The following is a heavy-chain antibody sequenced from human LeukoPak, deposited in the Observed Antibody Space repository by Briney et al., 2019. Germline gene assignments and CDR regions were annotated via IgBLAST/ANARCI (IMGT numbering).Heavy chain of an antibody. J-gene: IGHJ4*02. CDR3: AKEVGYCTSITCYAYFDY. CDR1: GFSFSSYA. Sequence: AGGSLRLSCAASGFSFSSYAMSWVRQAPGKGLEWVSTISGSGGSTYYADSVKGRLTISRDNSKNTLYLQMNSLRAEDTAVYYCAKEVGYCTSITCYAYFDYWGQGTLVTVSS. V-gene: IGHV3-23*01. CDR2: ISGSGGST. D-gene: IGHD2-2*01.